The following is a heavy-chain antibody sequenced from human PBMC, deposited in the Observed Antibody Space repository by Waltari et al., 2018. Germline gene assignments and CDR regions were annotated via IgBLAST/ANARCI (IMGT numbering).Heavy chain of an antibody. CDR2: IYHSGST. CDR1: GYSISRGYY. J-gene: IGHJ4*02. D-gene: IGHD3-3*01. CDR3: ARDPLYYDFWSGYYPFDY. Sequence: QVQLQESGPGLVKPSETLSLTCAVSGYSISRGYYWGWIRQPPGKGLEWIGSIYHSGSTYYNPSLKSRVTISVDTSKNQFSLKLSSVTAADTAVYYCARDPLYYDFWSGYYPFDYWGQGTLVTVSS. V-gene: IGHV4-38-2*02.